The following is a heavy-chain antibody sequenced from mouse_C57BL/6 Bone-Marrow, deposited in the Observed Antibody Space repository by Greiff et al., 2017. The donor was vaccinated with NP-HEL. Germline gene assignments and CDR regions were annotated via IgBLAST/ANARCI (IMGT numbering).Heavy chain of an antibody. CDR2: IDPSDSET. Sequence: VQLQQPGAELVRPGSSVKLSCKASGYTFTSYWMHWVKQRPIQGLEWIGNIDPSDSETHYNQKFKDKATLTVDKSSSTAYMQLSSLTSEDSAVYDCAMGPGGYYYAMDYWGQGTSVTVSS. CDR3: AMGPGGYYYAMDY. V-gene: IGHV1-52*01. J-gene: IGHJ4*01. CDR1: GYTFTSYW.